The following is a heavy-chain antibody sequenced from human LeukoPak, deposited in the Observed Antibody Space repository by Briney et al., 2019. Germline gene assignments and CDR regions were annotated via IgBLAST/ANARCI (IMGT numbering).Heavy chain of an antibody. CDR2: IYYSGST. CDR3: ARSQHTFYYDSSREYFDY. J-gene: IGHJ4*02. D-gene: IGHD3-22*01. CDR1: GGSISSYY. V-gene: IGHV4-59*01. Sequence: SETLSLTCTVSGGSISSYYWSWIRQPPGKGLESIGYIYYSGSTNYNPSLKSRVTISVDTSKNQFSLKLSSVTAADTAVYYCARSQHTFYYDSSREYFDYWGQGTLVTVSS.